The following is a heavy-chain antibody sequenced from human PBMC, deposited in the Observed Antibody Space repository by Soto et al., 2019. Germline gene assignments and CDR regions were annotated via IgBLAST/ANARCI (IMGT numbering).Heavy chain of an antibody. CDR2: MNPNSGNT. CDR3: ASPEVVAPAAMGNYFDY. CDR1: GYTFTSYD. Sequence: ASVKVSCKASGYTFTSYDINWVRQATGQGLEWMGWMNPNSGNTGYAQKFQGRVTITADESTSTAYMELSSLRSEDTAVYYCASPEVVAPAAMGNYFDYWGQGTLVTVSS. V-gene: IGHV1-8*01. J-gene: IGHJ4*02. D-gene: IGHD2-2*01.